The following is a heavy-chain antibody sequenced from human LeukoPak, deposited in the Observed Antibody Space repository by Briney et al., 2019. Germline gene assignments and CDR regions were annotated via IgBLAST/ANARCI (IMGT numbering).Heavy chain of an antibody. CDR1: GYTFTSYG. D-gene: IGHD2-15*01. J-gene: IGHJ6*02. CDR3: ARYCSGGSCYLPAGMDV. V-gene: IGHV1-18*01. CDR2: ISAYNGNT. Sequence: GAPVKVSCKASGYTFTSYGISWVRQAPGQGLEWMGWISAYNGNTNYAQKLQGRVTMTTDTSTSTAYMELRSLRSDDTAVYYCARYCSGGSCYLPAGMDVWGQGTTVTVSS.